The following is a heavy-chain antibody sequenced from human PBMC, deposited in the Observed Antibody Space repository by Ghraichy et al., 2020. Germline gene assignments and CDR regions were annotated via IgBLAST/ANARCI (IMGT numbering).Heavy chain of an antibody. CDR1: GFTFSSYG. J-gene: IGHJ4*02. D-gene: IGHD2-2*01. CDR2: ISYDGSNK. V-gene: IGHV3-30*18. CDR3: AKVPDVYTSSPRGNFEY. Sequence: GGSLRLSCVASGFTFSSYGMHWVRQAPGKGLEWVALISYDGSNKYYADSVKGRFIISRDNSKNTLYLQMNSLRAEDTAVYYCAKVPDVYTSSPRGNFEYWGQGTLVTVSS.